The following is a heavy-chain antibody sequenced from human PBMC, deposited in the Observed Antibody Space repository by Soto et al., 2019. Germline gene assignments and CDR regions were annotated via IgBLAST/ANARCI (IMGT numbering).Heavy chain of an antibody. J-gene: IGHJ5*02. CDR3: ARGGIDYRNWFDP. Sequence: GGSLRLSCAASGFTFSSYSMNWVRQAPGKGLEWVSSISSSSSYIYYADSVKGRFTISRDNAKNSLYLQMNSLRAEDTAVYYCARGGIDYRNWFDPWGXGTLVTVSS. D-gene: IGHD4-4*01. CDR1: GFTFSSYS. V-gene: IGHV3-21*01. CDR2: ISSSSSYI.